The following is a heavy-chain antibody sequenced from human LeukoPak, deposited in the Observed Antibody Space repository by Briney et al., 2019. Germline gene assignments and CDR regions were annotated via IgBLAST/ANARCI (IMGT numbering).Heavy chain of an antibody. CDR2: IRFDGSDK. V-gene: IGHV3-30*02. D-gene: IGHD1-26*01. CDR1: GFTFSSYG. J-gene: IGHJ4*02. CDR3: ATPRSGSYYGDYDY. Sequence: GGSLRLSCAAPGFTFSSYGMHWVRQAPGKGLEWVAFIRFDGSDKYYADSVKGRFTISRDNSKNTLYLQMNSLRAEDTAVYYCATPRSGSYYGDYDYWGQGTLVTVSS.